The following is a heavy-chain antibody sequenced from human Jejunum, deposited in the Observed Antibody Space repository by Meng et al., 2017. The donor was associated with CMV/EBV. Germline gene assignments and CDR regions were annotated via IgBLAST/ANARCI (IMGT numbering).Heavy chain of an antibody. Sequence: SCVASGVTLSSSEMNWVRQAPGKGLEWVAYITGGGNTKYYADSVKGRFTISRDNAKSSLYLQMNSLRAEDAAVYYCARLNLAAFYSWGQGALVTVSS. CDR3: ARLNLAAFYS. J-gene: IGHJ5*02. D-gene: IGHD2/OR15-2a*01. V-gene: IGHV3-48*03. CDR1: GVTLSSSE. CDR2: ITGGGNTK.